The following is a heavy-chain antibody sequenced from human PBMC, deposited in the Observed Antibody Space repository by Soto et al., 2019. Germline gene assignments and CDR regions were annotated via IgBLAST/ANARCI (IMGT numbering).Heavy chain of an antibody. D-gene: IGHD5-12*01. CDR3: ERIRGYRYGMDV. CDR2: ITGTGGNT. V-gene: IGHV3-23*01. J-gene: IGHJ6*02. Sequence: LRLSCAASGFPLSTYGMTWVRQAPGKGLEWVSAITGTGGNTYYVDSVKGRFTSSRDNSKNMLYLQVNSLRVEDTAVYYCERIRGYRYGMDVWGQGTTVTVSS. CDR1: GFPLSTYG.